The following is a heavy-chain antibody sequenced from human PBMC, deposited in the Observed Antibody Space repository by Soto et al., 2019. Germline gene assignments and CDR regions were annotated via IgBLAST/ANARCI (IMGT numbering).Heavy chain of an antibody. J-gene: IGHJ6*02. CDR2: ISSSSSTI. CDR3: ARDPANYDFWGGYYTLHGMDV. D-gene: IGHD3-3*01. CDR1: GFTFSSYS. V-gene: IGHV3-48*02. Sequence: EVQLVESGGGLVQPGGSLRLSCAASGFTFSSYSMNWVRQAPGKGLEWVSYISSSSSTIYYADSVKGRFTISRDNAKNSLYLQMNSLRDEDTAVYYCARDPANYDFWGGYYTLHGMDVWGQGTTVTVSS.